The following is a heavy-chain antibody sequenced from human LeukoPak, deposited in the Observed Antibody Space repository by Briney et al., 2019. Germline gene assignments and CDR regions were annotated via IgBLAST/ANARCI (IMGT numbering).Heavy chain of an antibody. J-gene: IGHJ4*02. CDR2: ITSSSGYM. CDR1: GFTFSSYS. Sequence: GGSLRLSCAASGFTFSSYSMNWVRQAPGKGLEWVSSITSSSGYMYYADSVKGRFTISRDNAKNSLYLQMNSLRAEDTAVYYCARDPGPYGGDHWGQGTLVTVSS. V-gene: IGHV3-21*01. D-gene: IGHD4/OR15-4a*01. CDR3: ARDPGPYGGDH.